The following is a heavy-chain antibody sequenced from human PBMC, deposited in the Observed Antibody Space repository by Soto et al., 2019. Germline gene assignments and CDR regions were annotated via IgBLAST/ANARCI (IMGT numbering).Heavy chain of an antibody. Sequence: QVQLQQWGAGLLKPSETLSLTCAVYGGSLSGYYWSWIRQPPGKGLEWIGEINHSGSTNYNPSLKSRVTISVDTSKNQFSLKLSSVTAADTAVYYCARGLNDSSGYYYVYYYYGMDVWGQGTTVTVSS. CDR2: INHSGST. D-gene: IGHD3-22*01. CDR3: ARGLNDSSGYYYVYYYYGMDV. CDR1: GGSLSGYY. V-gene: IGHV4-34*01. J-gene: IGHJ6*02.